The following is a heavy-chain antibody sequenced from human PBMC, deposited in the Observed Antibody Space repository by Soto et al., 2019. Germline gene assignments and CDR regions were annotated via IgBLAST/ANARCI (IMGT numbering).Heavy chain of an antibody. CDR3: ARAGYYDSSGYYSGAFDI. J-gene: IGHJ3*02. V-gene: IGHV1-18*01. Sequence: QVQLVQSGAEVKKPGASVKVSCKASGYTFTSYGISWVRQAPGQGLEWMGWISAYNGNTNYAKKLQGRVTMTTDTSTRTAYMELRSLRSDDTAVYYCARAGYYDSSGYYSGAFDIWGQGTMVTVSS. D-gene: IGHD3-22*01. CDR2: ISAYNGNT. CDR1: GYTFTSYG.